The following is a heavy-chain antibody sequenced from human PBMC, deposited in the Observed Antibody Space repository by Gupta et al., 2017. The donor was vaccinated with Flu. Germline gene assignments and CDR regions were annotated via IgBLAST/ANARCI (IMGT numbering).Heavy chain of an antibody. Sequence: ASGLSFSSYWMSWVRQAAGKGLEWVANIEKNGNQKYYMDSVKGRFTISRDNAGSSLSLHMNGLRAEDTAVYYCARTGKNGWNIDCWGQGTLVTVSS. J-gene: IGHJ4*02. D-gene: IGHD1-1*01. CDR2: IEKNGNQK. CDR3: ARTGKNGWNIDC. V-gene: IGHV3-7*01. CDR1: GLSFSSYW.